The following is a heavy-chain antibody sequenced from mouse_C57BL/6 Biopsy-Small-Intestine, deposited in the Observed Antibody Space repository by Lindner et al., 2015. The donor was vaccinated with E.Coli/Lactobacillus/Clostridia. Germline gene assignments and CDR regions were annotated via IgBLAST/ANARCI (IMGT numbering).Heavy chain of an antibody. Sequence: VQLQESGAELVKPGASVKLSCTASGFNIKDYYLHWMKQRTEQGLEWIGRIDPEDGETKYAPKFQGKATITADTSSNTAYLQVSSLTSEDTAVYYCAGFVYAMDCWGQGTSVTVSS. J-gene: IGHJ4*01. CDR3: AGFVYAMDC. CDR1: GFNIKDYY. CDR2: IDPEDGET. V-gene: IGHV14-2*01.